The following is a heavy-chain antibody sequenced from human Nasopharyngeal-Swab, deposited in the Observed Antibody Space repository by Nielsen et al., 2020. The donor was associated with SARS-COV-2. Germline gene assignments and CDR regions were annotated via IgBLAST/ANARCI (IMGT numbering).Heavy chain of an antibody. Sequence: SETLSLTCTVSGGSIDTYYWNCIRQPPGKELECIGYISYSWATKYPPSLEGRVTISLDTSKNQFFLRLSAVTAADTAVYFCARKYGSGSYIGFDPWGQGTLVTVSS. J-gene: IGHJ5*02. CDR1: GGSIDTYY. CDR3: ARKYGSGSYIGFDP. CDR2: ISYSWAT. V-gene: IGHV4-59*01. D-gene: IGHD3-10*01.